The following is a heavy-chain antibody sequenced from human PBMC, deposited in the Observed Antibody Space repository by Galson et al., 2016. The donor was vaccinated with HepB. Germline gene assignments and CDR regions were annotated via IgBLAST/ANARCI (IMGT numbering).Heavy chain of an antibody. Sequence: SLRLSCAASGFSFSNHGMHWVRQAPGKGLEWVAFISYDGNNKYYADSVKGLYTISRGNSKNTLFLQMNSLRAEDTAVYYCAKDLRGYYDFLFGMDVWGQGTTVTVSS. J-gene: IGHJ6*02. D-gene: IGHD3-3*01. CDR3: AKDLRGYYDFLFGMDV. CDR2: ISYDGNNK. V-gene: IGHV3-30*18. CDR1: GFSFSNHG.